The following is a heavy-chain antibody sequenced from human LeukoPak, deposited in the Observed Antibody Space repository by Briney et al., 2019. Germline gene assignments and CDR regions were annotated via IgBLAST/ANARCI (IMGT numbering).Heavy chain of an antibody. CDR2: IYHSGST. CDR3: ARDLVGSDV. CDR1: GYSISSGYY. D-gene: IGHD1-26*01. V-gene: IGHV4-38-2*02. Sequence: SETLSLTCTVSGYSISSGYYWGWIRQPPGKGLEWIGSIYHSGSTYYNPSLKSRVTISVDTSKNQFSLKLSSVTAADTAVYYCARDLVGSDVWGQGTTVTVS. J-gene: IGHJ6*02.